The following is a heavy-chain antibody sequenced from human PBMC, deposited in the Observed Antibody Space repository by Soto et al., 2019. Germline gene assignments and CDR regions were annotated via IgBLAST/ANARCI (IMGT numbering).Heavy chain of an antibody. Sequence: PGKGLEWIGYIYYSGSTNYNPSLKSRVTISVDTSKNQFSLKLSSVTAADTAVYYCARASLYYYDSSGYSPTKNKVPPGFDPWGQGTLVTGFS. D-gene: IGHD3-22*01. J-gene: IGHJ5*02. CDR3: ARASLYYYDSSGYSPTKNKVPPGFDP. CDR2: IYYSGST. V-gene: IGHV4-59*01.